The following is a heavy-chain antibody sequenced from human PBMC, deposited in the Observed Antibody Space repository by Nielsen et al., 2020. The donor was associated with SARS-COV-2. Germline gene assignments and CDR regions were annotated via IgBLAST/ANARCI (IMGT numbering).Heavy chain of an antibody. Sequence: WIRQPPGKGLEWVSGISGGATAIYYADSVKGRFTISRDNAKNSLYLQMNSLRAEDTAVYYCARGSSSWYSEDYYYGMDVWGQGTTVTVSS. CDR3: ARGSSSWYSEDYYYGMDV. V-gene: IGHV3-11*04. J-gene: IGHJ6*02. CDR2: ISGGATAI. D-gene: IGHD6-13*01.